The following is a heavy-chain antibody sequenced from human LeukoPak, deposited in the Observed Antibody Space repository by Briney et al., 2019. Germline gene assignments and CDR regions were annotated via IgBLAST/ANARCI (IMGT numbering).Heavy chain of an antibody. Sequence: GGSLRLSCAASGFTFSSYEMNWVRQAPGKGLEWVSYISTSGSTIYYADSVKGRFTISRDNAKNSLYLQMNSLTAEDTAVYYCAREAAGSTTVEFDYWGQGTLITVSS. J-gene: IGHJ4*02. CDR1: GFTFSSYE. CDR2: ISTSGSTI. V-gene: IGHV3-48*03. D-gene: IGHD4-17*01. CDR3: AREAAGSTTVEFDY.